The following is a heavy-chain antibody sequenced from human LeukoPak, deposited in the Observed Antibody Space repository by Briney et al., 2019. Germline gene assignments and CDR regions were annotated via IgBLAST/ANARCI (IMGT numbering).Heavy chain of an antibody. V-gene: IGHV4-59*01. CDR3: ARQQVRGVIFGDFDY. CDR1: YGSISSYC. Sequence: SETLSLTCTVSYGSISSYCWSWLRQPPGKGLEWIGWIHYSGRTNHNPSLKSRVTISVDTSKNQFSLKLSSMTAADTAVYYCARQQVRGVIFGDFDYWGQGTLVTVSS. J-gene: IGHJ4*02. D-gene: IGHD3-10*01. CDR2: IHYSGRT.